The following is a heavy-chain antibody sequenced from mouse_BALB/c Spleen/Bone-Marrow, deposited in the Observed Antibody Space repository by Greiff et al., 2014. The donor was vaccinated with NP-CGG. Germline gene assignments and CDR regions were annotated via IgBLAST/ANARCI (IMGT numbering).Heavy chain of an antibody. J-gene: IGHJ4*01. Sequence: DVHLVESGGGLVQPGGSRKLSCAASGFTFSSFGMHWVRQAPEKGLEWVAYISSGSSTIYYADTVKGRFTISRDNPKNTLFLQMTSLRSEDTAMYYCARYGYYDAMDYWGQGTSATVSS. V-gene: IGHV5-17*02. CDR1: GFTFSSFG. CDR2: ISSGSSTI. D-gene: IGHD2-2*01. CDR3: ARYGYYDAMDY.